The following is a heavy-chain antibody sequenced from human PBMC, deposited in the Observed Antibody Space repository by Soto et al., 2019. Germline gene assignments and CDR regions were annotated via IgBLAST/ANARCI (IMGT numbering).Heavy chain of an antibody. D-gene: IGHD6-13*01. CDR2: IGTAGDT. Sequence: GGSLRLSCEASGFTFSGFDMHWVRQPTGKGLEWVSSIGTAGDTYYAVSVKGRFTISRDNAKNSLSLQMNSLGAGDMAVYFCAKSQEIGTHFFDSWGQGTQVTVSS. J-gene: IGHJ4*02. V-gene: IGHV3-13*01. CDR1: GFTFSGFD. CDR3: AKSQEIGTHFFDS.